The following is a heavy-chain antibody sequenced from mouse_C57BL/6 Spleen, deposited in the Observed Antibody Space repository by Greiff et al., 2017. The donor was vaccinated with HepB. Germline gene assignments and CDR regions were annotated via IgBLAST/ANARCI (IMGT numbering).Heavy chain of an antibody. D-gene: IGHD1-1*01. J-gene: IGHJ1*03. CDR3: AGGTTVVATDWYFDV. CDR1: GFNIKNTY. V-gene: IGHV14-3*01. CDR2: IDPANGNT. Sequence: VQLQQSVAELVRPGASVKLSCTASGFNIKNTYMHWVKQRPEQGLEWIGRIDPANGNTKYAPKFQGKATITADTSSNTAYLQLSSLTSEDTAIYYCAGGTTVVATDWYFDVWGTGTTVTVSS.